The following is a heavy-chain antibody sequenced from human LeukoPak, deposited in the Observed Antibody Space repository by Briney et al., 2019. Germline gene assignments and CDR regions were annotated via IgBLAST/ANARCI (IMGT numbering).Heavy chain of an antibody. Sequence: SETLSLTCTVSGGSISSYYWSWIRQPPGKGLEWIGYIYYSGSTNYNPSLKSRVTISVDTSKNQFSLKLRSVTAADTAVYYCARDHYSPPYYYDSSGSGDAFDIWGQGTMVTVSS. V-gene: IGHV4-59*01. CDR1: GGSISSYY. D-gene: IGHD3-22*01. CDR2: IYYSGST. J-gene: IGHJ3*02. CDR3: ARDHYSPPYYYDSSGSGDAFDI.